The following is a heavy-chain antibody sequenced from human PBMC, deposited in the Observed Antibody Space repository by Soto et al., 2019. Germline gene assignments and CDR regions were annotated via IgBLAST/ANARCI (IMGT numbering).Heavy chain of an antibody. Sequence: GGSLRLSCAASGFTFSSYWMSWVRQAPGKGLEWVANIKQDGSEKYYVDSVKGRFTISRDNAKNSLYLQMNSLRAEDTAVYYCARVKSGYDYIWGSYRYTDYWGQGTLVTVSS. V-gene: IGHV3-7*01. CDR3: ARVKSGYDYIWGSYRYTDY. D-gene: IGHD3-16*02. J-gene: IGHJ4*02. CDR1: GFTFSSYW. CDR2: IKQDGSEK.